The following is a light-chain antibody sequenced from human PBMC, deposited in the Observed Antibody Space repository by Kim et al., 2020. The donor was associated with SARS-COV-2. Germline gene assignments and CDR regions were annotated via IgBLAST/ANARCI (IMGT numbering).Light chain of an antibody. Sequence: LSPGERATLSCRASQNIVTFLAWYQQKPGQAPRLLIYDASKRATGIPARISGSGSGTDFTLTISSLEPEDFAVYYCQQRTNWSPYTFGQVSKLE. CDR1: QNIVTF. CDR2: DAS. V-gene: IGKV3-11*01. J-gene: IGKJ2*01. CDR3: QQRTNWSPYT.